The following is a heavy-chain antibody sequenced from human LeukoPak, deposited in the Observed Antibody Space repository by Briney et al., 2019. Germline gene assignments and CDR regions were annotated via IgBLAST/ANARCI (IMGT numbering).Heavy chain of an antibody. CDR1: GFTFSSYG. D-gene: IGHD2-2*01. J-gene: IGHJ4*02. CDR2: ISYDGSNK. CDR3: ARVLRAYCSSSSCYLFDY. V-gene: IGHV3-30*03. Sequence: GGSLRLSCAASGFTFSSYGMHWVRQAPGKGLEWVAVISYDGSNKYYADSVKGRFTISRDNSKNTLYLQMNSLRAEDTAVYYCARVLRAYCSSSSCYLFDYWGQGTLVTVSS.